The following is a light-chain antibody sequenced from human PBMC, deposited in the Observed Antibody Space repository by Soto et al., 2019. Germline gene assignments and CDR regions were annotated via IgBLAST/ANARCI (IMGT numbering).Light chain of an antibody. CDR3: QQANGLWT. CDR1: QSVSTN. Sequence: EIVMTQSPATLSVSPGDRATLSCRASQSVSTNLAWYQQKPGQAPRLLIYGASTRAAGIPARFSGSGSGTEFTLTSCSLHSEDFAVYYWQQANGLWTFCQVTKVDIK. V-gene: IGKV3-15*01. J-gene: IGKJ1*01. CDR2: GAS.